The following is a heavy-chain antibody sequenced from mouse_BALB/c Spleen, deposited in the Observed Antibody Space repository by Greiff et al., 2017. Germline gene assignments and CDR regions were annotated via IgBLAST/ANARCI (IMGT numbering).Heavy chain of an antibody. D-gene: IGHD1-2*01. J-gene: IGHJ3*01. V-gene: IGHV3-2*02. Sequence: LQESGPGLVKPSQSLSLTCTVTGYSITSDYAWNWIRQFPGNKLEWMGYISYSGSTSYNPSLKSRISITRDTSKNQFFLQLNSVTTEDTATYYCAREATALAYWGQGTLVTVSA. CDR2: ISYSGST. CDR3: AREATALAY. CDR1: GYSITSDYA.